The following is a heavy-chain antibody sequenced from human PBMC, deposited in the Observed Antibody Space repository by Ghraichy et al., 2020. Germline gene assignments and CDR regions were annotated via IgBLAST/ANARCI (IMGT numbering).Heavy chain of an antibody. Sequence: SETLSLTCAVYVGSFSGYYWTWIRQPPGKGLEWIGEINHSGTTNYNPSLKSRVTISVDTSKNQFSLKLSSVTAADTAVYYCARARAQLYDYIWVPDAFDIWGQGTMVTVSS. V-gene: IGHV4-34*01. D-gene: IGHD3-16*01. CDR1: VGSFSGYY. CDR2: INHSGTT. J-gene: IGHJ3*02. CDR3: ARARAQLYDYIWVPDAFDI.